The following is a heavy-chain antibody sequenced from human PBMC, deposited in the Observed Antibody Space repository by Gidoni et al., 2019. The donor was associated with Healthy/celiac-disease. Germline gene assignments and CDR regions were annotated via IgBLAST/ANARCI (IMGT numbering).Heavy chain of an antibody. J-gene: IGHJ3*02. CDR2: TYYSGST. CDR1: GGSISSYY. CDR3: ARAHYGSQDAFDI. Sequence: QVQLQESGPGLVKPSETLSLTCTVPGGSISSYYWSWIRQPPGKGLEWIGYTYYSGSTNYNPSLKSRVTISVDTSKNQFSLKLSSVTAADTAVYYCARAHYGSQDAFDIWGQGTMVTVSS. V-gene: IGHV4-59*01. D-gene: IGHD3-10*01.